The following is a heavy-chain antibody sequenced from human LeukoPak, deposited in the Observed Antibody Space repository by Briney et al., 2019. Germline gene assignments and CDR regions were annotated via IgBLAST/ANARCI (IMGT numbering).Heavy chain of an antibody. V-gene: IGHV4-59*01. Sequence: SETLSLTCTVSGGSISSYYWSWIRQPPGKGLEWIGCIYYSGSTNYNPSLKSRVTISVDTSKNQFSLKLSSVTAADTAVYYCASAFWGSSGWYLDYWGQGTLVTVSS. J-gene: IGHJ4*02. D-gene: IGHD6-19*01. CDR3: ASAFWGSSGWYLDY. CDR1: GGSISSYY. CDR2: IYYSGST.